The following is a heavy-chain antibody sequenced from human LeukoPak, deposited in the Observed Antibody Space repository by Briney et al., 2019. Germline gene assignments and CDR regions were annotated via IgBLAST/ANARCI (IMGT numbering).Heavy chain of an antibody. CDR1: GFTFSSYA. V-gene: IGHV3-23*01. J-gene: IGHJ4*02. Sequence: GGSLRLSCAASGFTFSSYAMSWVRQAPGKGLEWVSAISGSGGSTYYADSVKGRFTISRDNSKNTLYLQMNSLRAEDTAVYYCAKAFVRGVIITTLDYWGQGTLVTVSS. CDR3: AKAFVRGVIITTLDY. CDR2: ISGSGGST. D-gene: IGHD3-10*01.